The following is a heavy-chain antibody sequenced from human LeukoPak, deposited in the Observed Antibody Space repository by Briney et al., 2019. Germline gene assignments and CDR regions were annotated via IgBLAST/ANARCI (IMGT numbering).Heavy chain of an antibody. D-gene: IGHD4-17*01. V-gene: IGHV6-1*01. CDR2: TYYRSKWYN. CDR3: ASDHPHFYYGDYDYYYYYGMDV. J-gene: IGHJ6*02. Sequence: SQTLSLTCAISGDSVSSNSAAWNWIRQSPSRGLEWLGRTYYRSKWYNDYAVSVKSRITINPDTSKNQFSLQLNSVTPEDTAVYYCASDHPHFYYGDYDYYYYYGMDVCGQGTTVTVSS. CDR1: GDSVSSNSAA.